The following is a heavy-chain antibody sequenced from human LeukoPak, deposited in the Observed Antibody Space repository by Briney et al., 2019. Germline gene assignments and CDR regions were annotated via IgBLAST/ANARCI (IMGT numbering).Heavy chain of an antibody. CDR2: INHNGNVN. CDR1: GFTFSSYW. V-gene: IGHV3-7*03. J-gene: IGHJ4*02. CDR3: AKGTGRFDY. Sequence: GGSLRLSCAASGFTFSSYWMNWARQAPGKGLEWVASINHNGNVNYYVDSVKGRFTISRDNSKNTLYLQMNSLRAEDTAVYYCAKGTGRFDYWGQGTLVTVSS. D-gene: IGHD3/OR15-3a*01.